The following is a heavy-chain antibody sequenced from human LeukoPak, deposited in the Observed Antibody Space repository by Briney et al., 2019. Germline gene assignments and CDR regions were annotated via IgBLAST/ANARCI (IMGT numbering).Heavy chain of an antibody. J-gene: IGHJ4*02. V-gene: IGHV4-34*01. CDR3: ARGPSRYSGSYLAY. Sequence: PSETLSLTCAVYGVSFSGYYWSWIRQPPGKGLEWIGEINHSGSTNYSPSLKSRVTISVDTSKNQFSLKLSSVTAADTAVYYCARGPSRYSGSYLAYWGQGTLVTVSS. D-gene: IGHD1-26*01. CDR2: INHSGST. CDR1: GVSFSGYY.